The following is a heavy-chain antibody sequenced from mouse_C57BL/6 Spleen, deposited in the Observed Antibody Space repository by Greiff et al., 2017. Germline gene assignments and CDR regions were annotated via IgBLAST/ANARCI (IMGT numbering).Heavy chain of an antibody. CDR3: ARGDGNPFDY. V-gene: IGHV1-81*01. CDR2: IYPRSGNT. D-gene: IGHD2-1*01. CDR1: GYTFTSYG. Sequence: VQLQQSGAELARPGASVKLSCKASGYTFTSYGISWVKQRTGQGLEWIGEIYPRSGNTYYNEKFKGTATLPADKSSSTAYMELRSLTSEDSGVCCCARGDGNPFDYWGQGTTLTVSS. J-gene: IGHJ2*01.